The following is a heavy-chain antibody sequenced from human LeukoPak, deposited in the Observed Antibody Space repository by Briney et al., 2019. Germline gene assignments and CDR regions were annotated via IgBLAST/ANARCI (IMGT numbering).Heavy chain of an antibody. CDR3: ARARSGYDFEY. V-gene: IGHV3-30*03. Sequence: PGGSLRLSCAASGIRFSSYGMHWVRQAPGKGLEWVAVISYDGSNKYYADSVKGRFTISRDNSKNTLYLQMNSLRAEDTAVYYCARARSGYDFEYWGQGTLVTVSS. D-gene: IGHD5-12*01. J-gene: IGHJ4*02. CDR1: GIRFSSYG. CDR2: ISYDGSNK.